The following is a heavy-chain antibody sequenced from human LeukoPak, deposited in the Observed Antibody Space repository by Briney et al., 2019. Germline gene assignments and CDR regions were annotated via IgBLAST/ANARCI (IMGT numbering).Heavy chain of an antibody. Sequence: GASVKVSCKASGYTFTGYYMHWVRQAPGQGLEWMGWINPNSGGTNYAQKFQGRVTMTRDTSISTAYMELSRLRSDDTAVYYCAAARLNYYDYGMDVWGQGTTVTVSS. J-gene: IGHJ6*02. V-gene: IGHV1-2*02. CDR1: GYTFTGYY. CDR2: INPNSGGT. D-gene: IGHD6-6*01. CDR3: AAARLNYYDYGMDV.